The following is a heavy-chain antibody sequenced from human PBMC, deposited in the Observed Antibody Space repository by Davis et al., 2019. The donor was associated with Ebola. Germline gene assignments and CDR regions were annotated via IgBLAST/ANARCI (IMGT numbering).Heavy chain of an antibody. V-gene: IGHV1-2*02. CDR2: INPNSGGT. J-gene: IGHJ6*02. D-gene: IGHD5-12*01. CDR3: ARDPRVATITGDYYYYGMDV. Sequence: ASVKVSCKASGYTFTGYYMHWVRQAPGQGLEWMGWINPNSGGTNYAQKFQGRVTMTRDTSISTAYMELSRLRSDDTAVYYCARDPRVATITGDYYYYGMDVWGQGTTVTVSS. CDR1: GYTFTGYY.